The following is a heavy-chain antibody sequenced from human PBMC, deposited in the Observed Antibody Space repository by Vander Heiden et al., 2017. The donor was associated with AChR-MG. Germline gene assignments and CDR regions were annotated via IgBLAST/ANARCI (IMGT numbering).Heavy chain of an antibody. D-gene: IGHD1-26*01. J-gene: IGHJ4*02. V-gene: IGHV1-46*03. CDR1: GFTFTNYH. CDR3: AREVTGSFYFDF. Sequence: GAEVKTPGASLKVSCKTSGFTFTNYHMHWVRQAPGQGLEWVGTINPSLDSTHYAQKFQGRVRMTRDTSTKTVYMDMKSLRPEDTAVYFCAREVTGSFYFDFWGQGSLVPVS. CDR2: INPSLDST.